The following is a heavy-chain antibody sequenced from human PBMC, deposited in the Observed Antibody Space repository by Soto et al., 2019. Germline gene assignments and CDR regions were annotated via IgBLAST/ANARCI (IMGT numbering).Heavy chain of an antibody. D-gene: IGHD3-10*01. Sequence: QVQLQQWGAGLLKPSETLSLTCAVYGGSFSGYYWSWIRQPPGKGLEWIGEINHSGSTNYNPSLKSRVTISVDTSKNQFSLKLSSVTAADTAVYYCARAQGSVAPLYYFDYWGQGTLVTVSS. CDR1: GGSFSGYY. V-gene: IGHV4-34*01. CDR3: ARAQGSVAPLYYFDY. CDR2: INHSGST. J-gene: IGHJ4*02.